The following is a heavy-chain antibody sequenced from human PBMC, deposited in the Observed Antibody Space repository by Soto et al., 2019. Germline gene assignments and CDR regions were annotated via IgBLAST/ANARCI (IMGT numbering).Heavy chain of an antibody. CDR2: IIPIFGTA. D-gene: IGHD1-26*01. V-gene: IGHV1-69*13. CDR1: GGTFSSYA. J-gene: IGHJ6*02. Sequence: VASVKVSCKASGGTFSSYAISWVRQAPGQGLEWMGGIIPIFGTANYAQKFQGRVTITADESTSTAYMELSSLRSEDTAVYYCARVVYSGSYAAQYYYGMDVWGQGTTVTVSS. CDR3: ARVVYSGSYAAQYYYGMDV.